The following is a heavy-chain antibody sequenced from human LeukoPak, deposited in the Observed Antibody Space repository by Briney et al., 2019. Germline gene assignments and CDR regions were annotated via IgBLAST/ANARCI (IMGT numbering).Heavy chain of an antibody. D-gene: IGHD6-19*01. J-gene: IGHJ4*02. V-gene: IGHV1-69*13. Sequence: SVKVSCKASGGTFSSYAISWVRQAPGQGLEWMGGIIPIFGTANYAQRFQGRVTITADESTSTAYMELSSLRSEDTAVYYCAGIAVAAFDYWGQGTLVTVSS. CDR3: AGIAVAAFDY. CDR2: IIPIFGTA. CDR1: GGTFSSYA.